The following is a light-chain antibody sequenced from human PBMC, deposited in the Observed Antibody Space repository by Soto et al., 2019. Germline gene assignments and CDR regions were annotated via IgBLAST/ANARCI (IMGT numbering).Light chain of an antibody. J-gene: IGKJ2*01. CDR1: QDVHIY. CDR3: QQYYSYPYT. Sequence: AIRMTQSPPSMSTSTGDGVNITCRASQDVHIYLAWYQQKPGGAPKVLISGASTLQSRVPSRFSGSGSGTEFALTIRSLQAEDFATDYCQQYYSYPYTFGQGTKMEIK. CDR2: GAS. V-gene: IGKV1-8*01.